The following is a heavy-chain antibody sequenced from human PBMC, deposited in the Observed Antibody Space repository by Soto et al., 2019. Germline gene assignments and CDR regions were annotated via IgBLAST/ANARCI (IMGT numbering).Heavy chain of an antibody. Sequence: GGSVRLSCAASGFRFSSYGMHWVRQAPGKGLEWVAVIWSDGSKKYYAESAKGRFNISRDNSKNTLYLQMNSLRVDDTAVYSCARPSSAQYHYYAMDVRGQGTTVTVSS. J-gene: IGHJ6*02. V-gene: IGHV3-33*01. CDR2: IWSDGSKK. CDR1: GFRFSSYG. D-gene: IGHD3-10*01. CDR3: ARPSSAQYHYYAMDV.